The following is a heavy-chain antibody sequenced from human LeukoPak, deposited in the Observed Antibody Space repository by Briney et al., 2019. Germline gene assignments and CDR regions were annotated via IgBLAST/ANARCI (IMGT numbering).Heavy chain of an antibody. Sequence: GSLRLSCAASGFTFSSYAMNWVRPAPGKGREWVSAISCTGDSTYYADSVKGRFTISRDNSKNTLYLQMNSHRAEDTAVYYCVGGGTMIRGVIEYWGQGTLVTVSS. V-gene: IGHV3-23*01. D-gene: IGHD3-10*01. CDR2: ISCTGDST. CDR3: VGGGTMIRGVIEY. J-gene: IGHJ4*02. CDR1: GFTFSSYA.